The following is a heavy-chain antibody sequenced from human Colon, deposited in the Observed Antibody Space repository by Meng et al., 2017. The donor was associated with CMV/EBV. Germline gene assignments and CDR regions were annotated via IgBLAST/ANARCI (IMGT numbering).Heavy chain of an antibody. D-gene: IGHD3-10*01. CDR2: INPNSGGT. CDR1: GYTFTGYY. V-gene: IGHV1-2*02. J-gene: IGHJ4*02. CDR3: ATTMVRGVIPTFDY. Sequence: ASVKVSCKASGYTFTGYYMHWVRQAPGQGLEWMGWINPNSGGTNYAQKFQGRVTMTRDTSISTAYMEPSRLRSDDTAVYYCATTMVRGVIPTFDYWGQGTLVTVSS.